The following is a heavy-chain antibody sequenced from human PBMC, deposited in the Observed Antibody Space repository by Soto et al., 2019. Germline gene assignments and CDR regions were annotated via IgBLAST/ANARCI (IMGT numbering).Heavy chain of an antibody. D-gene: IGHD6-6*01. J-gene: IGHJ6*02. Sequence: GASVKVSCKASGFTFISSAVQWVRQAREQRLEWIGWIVVGSGNTDYAQKFLERVTITRDMSTSTAYMELSSLRSEDTAVYYCAARKGSDYYGMDVWGQGTTVTVSS. V-gene: IGHV1-58*01. CDR3: AARKGSDYYGMDV. CDR1: GFTFISSA. CDR2: IVVGSGNT.